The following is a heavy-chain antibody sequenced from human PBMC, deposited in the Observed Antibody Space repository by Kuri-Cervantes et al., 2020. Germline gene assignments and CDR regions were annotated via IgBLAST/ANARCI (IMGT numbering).Heavy chain of an antibody. J-gene: IGHJ3*02. CDR2: ISAYNGDA. CDR1: GYTFTGFH. V-gene: IGHV1-18*04. D-gene: IGHD3-22*01. CDR3: ARMDYYDTSGGGAFDI. Sequence: ASVKVSCKASGYTFTGFHMHWVRQAPGQGLEWMGWISAYNGDANYAQKFQGRVTMTTDTSTSTAYMELRSLRSDDTAVYYCARMDYYDTSGGGAFDIWGQGTMVTVSS.